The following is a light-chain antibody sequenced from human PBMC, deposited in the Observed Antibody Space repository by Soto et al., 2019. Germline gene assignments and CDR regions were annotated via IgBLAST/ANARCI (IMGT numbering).Light chain of an antibody. CDR1: QSVGTY. Sequence: VELTQSPATLSVSAGDRATLTCRASQSVGTYLAWYQQKPGKAPGFLIYDVSNWATGVPSRFSGSGFGTDFTLTITSLEPEDFAVYYCQQRSTWPSTFGQGTRLEIK. J-gene: IGKJ5*01. V-gene: IGKV3-11*01. CDR2: DVS. CDR3: QQRSTWPST.